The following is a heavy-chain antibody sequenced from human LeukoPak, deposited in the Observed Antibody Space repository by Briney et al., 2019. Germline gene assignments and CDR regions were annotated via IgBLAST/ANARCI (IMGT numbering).Heavy chain of an antibody. V-gene: IGHV6-1*01. D-gene: IGHD6-19*01. CDR1: GDSVSSNSVA. CDR2: TYFMSKWYN. CDR3: ARDSSGRIRGFDP. Sequence: SQTLSLTCAISGDSVSSNSVAWNWIRQSPSRGLEWLGRTYFMSKWYNDYAVSVKSRITISPDTSKNQFSLQLNSVTPEDTAVYYCARDSSGRIRGFDPWGQGTLVTVSS. J-gene: IGHJ5*02.